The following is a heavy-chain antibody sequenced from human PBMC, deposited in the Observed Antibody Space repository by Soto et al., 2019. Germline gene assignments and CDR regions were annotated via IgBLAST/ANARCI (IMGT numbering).Heavy chain of an antibody. D-gene: IGHD2-15*01. CDR2: TYYRSKWYN. J-gene: IGHJ4*02. V-gene: IGHV6-1*01. CDR1: GDSVSSNSAT. CDR3: ARHKWWSCYFFDY. Sequence: SQTLSLTCAISGDSVSSNSATWDWIRQSPSRGLEWLGRTYYRSKWYNDYAVSVKSRITIKPDTSNNQLSLQLNSVTPDDTAVYYCARHKWWSCYFFDYWGQGALVTVSS.